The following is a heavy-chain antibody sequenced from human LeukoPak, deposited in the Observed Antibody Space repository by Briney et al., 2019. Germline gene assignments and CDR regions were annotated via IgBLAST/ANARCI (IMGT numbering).Heavy chain of an antibody. J-gene: IGHJ4*02. V-gene: IGHV3-21*01. CDR2: ISSSSSYI. D-gene: IGHD6-13*01. Sequence: GGSLRLSCAASGFTFSSYRMNWVRQAPGKGLEWVSSISSSSSYIYYADSVKGRFTISRDNAKNSLYLQMNSLRAEDTAVYYCARYSSSWTYYFDYWGQGTLVTVSS. CDR1: GFTFSSYR. CDR3: ARYSSSWTYYFDY.